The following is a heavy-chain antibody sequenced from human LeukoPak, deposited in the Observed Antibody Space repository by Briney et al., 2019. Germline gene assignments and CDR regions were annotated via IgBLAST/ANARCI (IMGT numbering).Heavy chain of an antibody. V-gene: IGHV1-18*01. J-gene: IGHJ4*02. CDR3: ARASDTSWPFDF. Sequence: GASVKVSCKASGYAFTTFGIMWVRQAPGQGLEWMGWISTSKTYTRYAQKVQGRATLATDPSTSTAYLELTSLTSDDTAVYFCARASDTSWPFDFWGQGNKVTVSS. CDR1: GYAFTTFG. D-gene: IGHD2-2*01. CDR2: ISTSKTYT.